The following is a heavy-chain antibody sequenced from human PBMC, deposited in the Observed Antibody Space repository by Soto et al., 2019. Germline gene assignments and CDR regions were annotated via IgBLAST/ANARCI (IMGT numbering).Heavy chain of an antibody. CDR1: GFTFNNYA. J-gene: IGHJ4*02. CDR2: ISGGGGST. Sequence: PGGSLRLSCEASGFTFNNYAMSWVRQAPGRGLIWVSTISGGGGSTYHAASVKGRFTISRDNSKNTVFLQMNSLSAEDTAVYFCAKAGATSAYSTSWYTFDYWGQGA. CDR3: AKAGATSAYSTSWYTFDY. V-gene: IGHV3-23*01. D-gene: IGHD6-13*01.